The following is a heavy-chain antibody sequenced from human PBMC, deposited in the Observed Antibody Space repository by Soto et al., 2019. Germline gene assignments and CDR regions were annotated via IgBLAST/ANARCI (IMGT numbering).Heavy chain of an antibody. J-gene: IGHJ4*02. CDR1: GGSISSYY. V-gene: IGHV4-59*01. Sequence: QVQLQESGPGLVKPSETLSLTCTVSGGSISSYYWSWIRQPPGKGLEWIGYIDYSGSTNYNPSLKSRVTISVDTSKNQCSLKLSSVTAADTAVYYCAGYGRGGYLHYWGQGTLVTVSS. CDR3: AGYGRGGYLHY. CDR2: IDYSGST. D-gene: IGHD2-15*01.